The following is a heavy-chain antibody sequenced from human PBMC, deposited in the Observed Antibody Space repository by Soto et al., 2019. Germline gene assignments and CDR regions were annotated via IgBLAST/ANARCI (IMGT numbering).Heavy chain of an antibody. Sequence: SETLSLTCTVSGCSISSGDYYWSWIRQPPGKGLEWIGYIYYSGSTYYNPSLKSRVTISVDTSKNQFSLKLSSVTAADTAVYYCARGYDSRAAAPLDYWGQGILVTVSS. CDR2: IYYSGST. V-gene: IGHV4-30-4*01. CDR1: GCSISSGDYY. J-gene: IGHJ4*02. CDR3: ARGYDSRAAAPLDY. D-gene: IGHD3-22*01.